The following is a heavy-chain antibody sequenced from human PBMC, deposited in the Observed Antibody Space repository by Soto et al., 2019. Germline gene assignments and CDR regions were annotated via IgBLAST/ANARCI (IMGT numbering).Heavy chain of an antibody. J-gene: IGHJ6*02. Sequence: QVQLVQSGAEVKKPGSSVKVSCKASGGTFSSYAISWVRQAPGQGLEWMGGIIPIFGTANYAQKFQARVTITADESTSTAYMELSSLRSEDTAVYYCARVGRYGSGTKRDYYYGMDVWGQGTTVTVSS. CDR2: IIPIFGTA. CDR3: ARVGRYGSGTKRDYYYGMDV. CDR1: GGTFSSYA. D-gene: IGHD3-10*01. V-gene: IGHV1-69*01.